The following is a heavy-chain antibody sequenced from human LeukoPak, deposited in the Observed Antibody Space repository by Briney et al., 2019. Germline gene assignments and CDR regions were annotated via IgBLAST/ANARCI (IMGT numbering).Heavy chain of an antibody. V-gene: IGHV3-23*01. CDR3: AKGPRTVRFGHRHKGIFDY. D-gene: IGHD3-10*01. CDR2: ISGSGGRT. Sequence: GRSLRLACAASGFTFSSDGMGWGRQAPGKGREWGSDISGSGGRTYYVDSVRGGFTISRDNGKNMLYLQMNTLRAEDTAVYYCAKGPRTVRFGHRHKGIFDYWGQGTLVTVSS. J-gene: IGHJ4*02. CDR1: GFTFSSDG.